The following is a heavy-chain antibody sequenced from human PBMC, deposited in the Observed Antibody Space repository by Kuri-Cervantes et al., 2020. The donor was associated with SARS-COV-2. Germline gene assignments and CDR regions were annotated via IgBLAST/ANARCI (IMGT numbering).Heavy chain of an antibody. J-gene: IGHJ4*02. Sequence: GESLKISCAASGFTFNNYAMHWVRQTPGEGLEWVAITSYDGTSKYYADSVKGRFTISRDNSKNTLYLQMNNLRGDDTAVYFCARGRVGVQDFWGQETLVTVSS. CDR2: TSYDGTSK. V-gene: IGHV3-30-3*01. D-gene: IGHD2-21*01. CDR1: GFTFNNYA. CDR3: ARGRVGVQDF.